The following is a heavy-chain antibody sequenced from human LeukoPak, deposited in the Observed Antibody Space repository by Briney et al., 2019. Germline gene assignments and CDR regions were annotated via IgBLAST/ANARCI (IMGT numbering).Heavy chain of an antibody. Sequence: PSETLSLTCTVSGGSISSGSYYWSWIRQPAGKGLEWIGRIYTSGSTNYNPSLKSRVTISVDTSKNQFSLKLSSVTAADTAVYYCARGAYYYGSGSPYYYYYYYMDVWGKGTTVTISS. D-gene: IGHD3-10*01. CDR2: IYTSGST. CDR3: ARGAYYYGSGSPYYYYYYYMDV. V-gene: IGHV4-61*02. CDR1: GGSISSGSYY. J-gene: IGHJ6*03.